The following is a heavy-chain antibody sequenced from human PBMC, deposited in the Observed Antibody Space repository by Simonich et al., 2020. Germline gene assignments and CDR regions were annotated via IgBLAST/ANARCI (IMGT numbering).Heavy chain of an antibody. CDR3: ARDRAARYYYYYYMDV. CDR1: GYTFTGYY. D-gene: IGHD6-6*01. J-gene: IGHJ6*03. CDR2: INPNSGGT. V-gene: IGHV1-2*02. Sequence: QVQLVQSVAEVKKPGASVKVSCKASGYTFTGYYMHWGRQAPGQGLEEIDWINPNSGGTNYAQKCQGRVTMTRDTSISTAYMELSRLRSDDTAVYYCARDRAARYYYYYYMDVWGKGTTVTVSS.